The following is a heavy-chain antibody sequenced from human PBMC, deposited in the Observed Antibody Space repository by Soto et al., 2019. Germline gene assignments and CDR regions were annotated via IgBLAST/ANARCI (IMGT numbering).Heavy chain of an antibody. J-gene: IGHJ4*02. Sequence: SETLSLTCSVSGGSISGYYWSWIRQTPEKGLEWIGYIYYSGSTNYNPSLKSRDNMLIDMSKNQISLKLTSVSAADTAVYYCAAAPRYWGQGILVTVSS. D-gene: IGHD2-15*01. CDR1: GGSISGYY. CDR2: IYYSGST. V-gene: IGHV4-59*01. CDR3: AAAPRY.